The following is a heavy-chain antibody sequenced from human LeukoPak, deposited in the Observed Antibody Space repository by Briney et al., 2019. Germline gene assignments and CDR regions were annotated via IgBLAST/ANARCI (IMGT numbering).Heavy chain of an antibody. CDR2: ISSSTSYI. CDR3: ARGSYSSGWSFDY. V-gene: IGHV3-21*01. Sequence: PGRSLRLSCAASGFTFSSYSMNWVRQAPGKGLEWVSSISSSTSYIFYADSVKGRFTISRDNAKNSLYLQMNSLRAEDTAVYYCARGSYSSGWSFDYWGQGTLVTVSS. D-gene: IGHD6-19*01. CDR1: GFTFSSYS. J-gene: IGHJ4*02.